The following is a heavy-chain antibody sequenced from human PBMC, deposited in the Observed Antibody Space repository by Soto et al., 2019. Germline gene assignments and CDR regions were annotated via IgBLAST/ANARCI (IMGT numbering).Heavy chain of an antibody. Sequence: QVQVVQSGAEVKKPGSSVKVSCKASGDTFSSYAISWVRQAPGQWLEWMGGILPILGTANYAQKFQGRVTITADESSRTAYIVVSSLRSEDTAVYYCARDDYLSSGPDDYFYGMDVWGQGTTVIVSS. CDR1: GDTFSSYA. J-gene: IGHJ6*02. CDR3: ARDDYLSSGPDDYFYGMDV. D-gene: IGHD3-22*01. V-gene: IGHV1-69*01. CDR2: ILPILGTA.